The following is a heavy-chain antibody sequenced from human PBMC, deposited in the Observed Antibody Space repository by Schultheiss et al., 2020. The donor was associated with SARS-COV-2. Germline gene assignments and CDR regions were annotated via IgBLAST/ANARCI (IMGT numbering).Heavy chain of an antibody. CDR1: GGTFSSYA. J-gene: IGHJ6*02. Sequence: ASVKVSCKASGGTFSSYAISWVRQAPGQGLEWMGGINPNSGGTNYAQKFQGWVTMTRDTSISTAYMELSRLRSDDTAVYYCARGVDTAMVRSYYGMDVWGQGTTVTVSS. D-gene: IGHD5-18*01. CDR3: ARGVDTAMVRSYYGMDV. V-gene: IGHV1-2*04. CDR2: INPNSGGT.